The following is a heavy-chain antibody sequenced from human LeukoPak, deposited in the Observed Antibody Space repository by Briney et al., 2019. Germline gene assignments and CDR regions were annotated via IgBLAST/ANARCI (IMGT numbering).Heavy chain of an antibody. CDR2: IWYDGSNK. D-gene: IGHD3-3*01. CDR1: GFTFSSYG. Sequence: GGSLRLSCAASGFTFSSYGMHWVRQAPGKGLEWVAVIWYDGSNKYYADSVKGRFTISRDNSKNTLYLQMNSLRAEDTAVYYCARVGPVRFLEWSPRTYGMDVWGQGTTVTVSS. V-gene: IGHV3-33*01. J-gene: IGHJ6*02. CDR3: ARVGPVRFLEWSPRTYGMDV.